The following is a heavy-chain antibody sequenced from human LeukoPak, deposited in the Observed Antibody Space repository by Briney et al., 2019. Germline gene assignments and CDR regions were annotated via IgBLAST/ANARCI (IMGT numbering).Heavy chain of an antibody. D-gene: IGHD1-7*01. CDR1: GFTFSSYW. J-gene: IGHJ4*02. Sequence: GGSLRLSCAASGFTFSSYWMHWVRQAPGKGLVWVSRINSGGSSTSYADSVKGRFTISRDNAKNTLYPQMNSLRAEDTAVYYCARAQITGTTLDYWGQGTLVTVSS. V-gene: IGHV3-74*01. CDR2: INSGGSST. CDR3: ARAQITGTTLDY.